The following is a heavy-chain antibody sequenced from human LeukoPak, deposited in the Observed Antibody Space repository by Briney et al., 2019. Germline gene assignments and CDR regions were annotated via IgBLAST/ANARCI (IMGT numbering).Heavy chain of an antibody. CDR3: ARLAAGSDYFDY. CDR2: IKPDGSEK. V-gene: IGHV3-7*04. D-gene: IGHD6-13*01. Sequence: PGGSLRLSCAASGFTFSNYGMHWVRQAPGKGLEWVANIKPDGSEKHYVDSVKGRFTFSRDNAKNSLYLQMNGLRAEDMAVYYCARLAAGSDYFDYWGQGTLVTVSS. CDR1: GFTFSNYG. J-gene: IGHJ4*02.